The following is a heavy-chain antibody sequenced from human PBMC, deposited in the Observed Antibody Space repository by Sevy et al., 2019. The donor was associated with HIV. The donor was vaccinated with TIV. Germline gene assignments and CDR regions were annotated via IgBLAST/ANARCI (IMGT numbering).Heavy chain of an antibody. V-gene: IGHV3-7*03. CDR2: IKRDGSEK. Sequence: GGSLRLSCVASGFTLSNYWMSWVRQAPGKGLEWVANIKRDGSEKYYVASVKGRFTISRDNDKTSLYLQMNSLRDEDTAVYYCARDCNSATCLWGLDVWGPGTTVTVSS. CDR3: ARDCNSATCLWGLDV. J-gene: IGHJ6*02. D-gene: IGHD1-26*01. CDR1: GFTLSNYW.